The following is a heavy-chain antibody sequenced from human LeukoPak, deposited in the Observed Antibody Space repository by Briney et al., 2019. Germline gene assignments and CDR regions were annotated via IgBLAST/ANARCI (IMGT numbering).Heavy chain of an antibody. CDR3: ARGVSDDYVWGSYRPSGLYYFDY. CDR1: GYTFTGYY. CDR2: INPNSGGT. Sequence: ASVKVSCKASGYTFTGYYMYWVRQAPGQGLEWMGWINPNSGGTNYAQKFQGRVTMTRDTSISTAYMELSRLRSDDTAVYYCARGVSDDYVWGSYRPSGLYYFDYWGQGTLVTVSS. D-gene: IGHD3-16*02. J-gene: IGHJ4*02. V-gene: IGHV1-2*02.